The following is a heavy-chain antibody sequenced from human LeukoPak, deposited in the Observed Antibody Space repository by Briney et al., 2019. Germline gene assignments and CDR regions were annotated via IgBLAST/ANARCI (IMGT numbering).Heavy chain of an antibody. D-gene: IGHD4-11*01. V-gene: IGHV3-30-3*01. CDR2: ISYDGSNK. CDR3: ASLQMRDV. CDR1: GFTFSKYW. Sequence: GGSLRLSCTASGFTFSKYWMSWLRRAPGKGLEWVAVISYDGSNKYYADSVKGRFTISRDNSKNTLYLQMNSLRAEDTAVYYCASLQMRDVWGQGTTVTVSS. J-gene: IGHJ6*02.